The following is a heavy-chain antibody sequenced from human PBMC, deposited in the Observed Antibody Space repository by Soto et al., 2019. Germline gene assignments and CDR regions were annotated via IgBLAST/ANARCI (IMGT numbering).Heavy chain of an antibody. Sequence: GGSLRLSCAASGFTFSNAWMNWVRQAPGKGLEWVGRIKSKTDGGTTDYAAPVKGRFTISRDDSKNTLCLQMNSLKTEDTAVYYCTTPSFGDYGDYVSGMDVWGQGTTVTVSS. CDR3: TTPSFGDYGDYVSGMDV. V-gene: IGHV3-15*07. CDR1: GFTFSNAW. CDR2: IKSKTDGGTT. J-gene: IGHJ6*02. D-gene: IGHD4-17*01.